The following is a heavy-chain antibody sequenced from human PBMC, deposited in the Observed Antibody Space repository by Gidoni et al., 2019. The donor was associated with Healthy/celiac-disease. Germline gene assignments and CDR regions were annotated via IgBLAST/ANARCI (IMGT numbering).Heavy chain of an antibody. D-gene: IGHD3-22*01. CDR2: IYYSGST. Sequence: QLQLQESGPGLVKPSEPLSTTCTVPGGSISSSSYYWGLIRQPPGKWLVWIGSIYYSGSTYYNPSLKSRVTISVDTSKNQFSLKLSSVTAADTAVYYCASIYYDSSGYNFDYWGQGTLVTVSS. V-gene: IGHV4-39*01. J-gene: IGHJ4*02. CDR3: ASIYYDSSGYNFDY. CDR1: GGSISSSSYY.